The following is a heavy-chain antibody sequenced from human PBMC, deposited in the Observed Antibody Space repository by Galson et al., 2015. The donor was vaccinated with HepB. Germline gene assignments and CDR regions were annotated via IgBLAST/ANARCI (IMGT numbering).Heavy chain of an antibody. CDR1: GFTFSNAW. V-gene: IGHV3-33*08. CDR2: IWAGGINK. D-gene: IGHD3-3*01. J-gene: IGHJ4*02. CDR3: ARDCGYWSGSAWYPGAYFDH. Sequence: SLRLSCAASGFTFSNAWMSWVRQAPGKGLEWMALIWAGGINKYYADSVKGRFTISRDNSNNRLYLQMDSLTAEDTAVYYCARDCGYWSGSAWYPGAYFDHFGQGTLVTVSS.